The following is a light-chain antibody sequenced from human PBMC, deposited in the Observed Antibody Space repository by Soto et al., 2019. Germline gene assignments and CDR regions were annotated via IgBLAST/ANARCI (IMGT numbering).Light chain of an antibody. Sequence: QSVLTQPPSVSGAPRQRVTISCSGSSSNVGNNAVNWYQQLPGKAPKLLIYYDDLLPSGVSDRFSGSKSGTSASVAISGLQSEDEADYYCAAWDDSLNGVVFGGGTQLTVL. CDR2: YDD. CDR3: AAWDDSLNGVV. CDR1: SSNVGNNA. V-gene: IGLV1-36*01. J-gene: IGLJ2*01.